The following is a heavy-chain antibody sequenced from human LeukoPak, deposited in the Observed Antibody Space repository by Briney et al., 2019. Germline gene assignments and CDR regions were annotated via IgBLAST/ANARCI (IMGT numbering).Heavy chain of an antibody. J-gene: IGHJ4*02. D-gene: IGHD3-16*02. CDR3: AKGISIYSYFDN. CDR2: ISASGGST. CDR1: GFTFSSFA. V-gene: IGHV3-23*01. Sequence: GGSLRLSCAASGFTFSSFAMSWVRQAPGKGLEWISVISASGGSTYYADTVKGRFAISRDNSKNTLHLQMNSLRAEDTAVYYCAKGISIYSYFDNWGQGTLVTVSS.